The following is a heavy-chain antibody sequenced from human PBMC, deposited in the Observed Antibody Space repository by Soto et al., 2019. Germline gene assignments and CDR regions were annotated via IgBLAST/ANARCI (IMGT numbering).Heavy chain of an antibody. Sequence: GGSLRLSCAASGVTVRSNYMSWVRQAPGKGLEWVSVIYIGCSTYYADSVKGRFTISRDNSKNTLYLQMNSLRAEDTAVYYSAKDRYSGSQRFDYWGQGTLVTVSS. D-gene: IGHD1-26*01. CDR1: GVTVRSNY. CDR3: AKDRYSGSQRFDY. CDR2: IYIGCST. J-gene: IGHJ4*02. V-gene: IGHV3-53*05.